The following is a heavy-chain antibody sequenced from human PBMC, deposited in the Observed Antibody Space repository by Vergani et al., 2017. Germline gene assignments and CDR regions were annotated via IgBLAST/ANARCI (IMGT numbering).Heavy chain of an antibody. CDR3: AKDKGIAVAGISADY. D-gene: IGHD6-19*01. V-gene: IGHV3-9*01. J-gene: IGHJ4*02. Sequence: EVQLVESGGGLVQPGRSLRLSCAASGFTFDDYAMHWVRQAPGKGLEWVSGISWNSGSIGYADSVKGRFTISRDNAKNSLYLQRNSLRAEDTALYYCAKDKGIAVAGISADYWGQGTLVTVSS. CDR1: GFTFDDYA. CDR2: ISWNSGSI.